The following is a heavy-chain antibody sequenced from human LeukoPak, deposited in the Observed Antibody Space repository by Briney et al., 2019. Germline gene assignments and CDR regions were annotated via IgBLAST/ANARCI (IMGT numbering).Heavy chain of an antibody. CDR1: GGSFSGYY. J-gene: IGHJ6*03. V-gene: IGHV4-34*01. CDR2: INHSGST. Sequence: SETLSLTCAVYGGSFSGYYWSWIRHPPGKGLELIGEINHSGSTNYNPSLKSRVTISVDTSKNQFSLKLSSVTAADTAVYYCARSLSYYYYYMDVWGKGTTVTVSS. D-gene: IGHD2/OR15-2a*01. CDR3: ARSLSYYYYYMDV.